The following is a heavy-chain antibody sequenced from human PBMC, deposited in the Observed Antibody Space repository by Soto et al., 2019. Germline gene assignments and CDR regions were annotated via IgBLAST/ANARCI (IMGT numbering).Heavy chain of an antibody. CDR3: ARGPTGIAAAGSSYYFDY. Sequence: ASVKVSCKASGYTFTSYAMHWVRQAPGQRLEWMGWINAGNGNTKYSQKFQGRVTITRDTSASTAYMELSSLRSEDTAVYYCARGPTGIAAAGSSYYFDYWGQGTLVTVSS. D-gene: IGHD6-13*01. J-gene: IGHJ4*02. CDR2: INAGNGNT. CDR1: GYTFTSYA. V-gene: IGHV1-3*01.